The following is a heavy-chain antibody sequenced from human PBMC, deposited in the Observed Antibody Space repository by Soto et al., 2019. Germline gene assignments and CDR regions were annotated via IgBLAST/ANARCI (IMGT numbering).Heavy chain of an antibody. V-gene: IGHV1-69*01. D-gene: IGHD1-26*01. CDR1: GGIFSSYA. CDR2: IIPIFGTS. J-gene: IGHJ4*02. Sequence: QEQLVQSGAEVKKPGSSVKVSCKASGGIFSSYALSWVRQAPGQGLEWMGGIIPIFGTSNYAQKFQGRVTITADESTSTAYMELSGLTSEDTAVYYCARERGPEELLGHFDLWGQGTLVTVSS. CDR3: ARERGPEELLGHFDL.